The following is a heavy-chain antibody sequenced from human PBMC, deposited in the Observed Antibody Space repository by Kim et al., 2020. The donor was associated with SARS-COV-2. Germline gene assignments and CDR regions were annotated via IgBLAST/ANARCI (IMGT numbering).Heavy chain of an antibody. V-gene: IGHV1-69*13. D-gene: IGHD4-17*01. CDR2: IIPIFGTA. CDR1: GGTFSSYA. Sequence: SVKVSCKASGGTFSSYAISWVRQAPGQGLEWMGGIIPIFGTANYAQKFQGRVTITADESTSTAYMELSSLRSEDTAVYYCARDPLTDYGDYPEGYYYGMDVWGQGTTVTVSS. J-gene: IGHJ6*02. CDR3: ARDPLTDYGDYPEGYYYGMDV.